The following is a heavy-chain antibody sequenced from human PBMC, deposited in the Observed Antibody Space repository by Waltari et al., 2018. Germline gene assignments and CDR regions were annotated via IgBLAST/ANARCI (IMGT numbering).Heavy chain of an antibody. CDR3: ARAVFIIQVDAFDI. J-gene: IGHJ3*02. Sequence: QVQLVQSGAEVKKPGASVKVSCKASGYTFTGYYMHWVRQAPGQGLEWMGWINPTSGGTNYAQKFQGRVTMTRDTSISTAYMELSRLRSDDTAVYYCARAVFIIQVDAFDIWGQGTMVTVSS. V-gene: IGHV1-2*02. CDR1: GYTFTGYY. D-gene: IGHD3-10*01. CDR2: INPTSGGT.